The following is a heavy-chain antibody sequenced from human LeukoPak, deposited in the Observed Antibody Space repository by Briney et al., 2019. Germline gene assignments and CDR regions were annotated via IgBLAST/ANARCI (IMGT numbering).Heavy chain of an antibody. D-gene: IGHD2-15*01. CDR3: VRVRCSGGSCYFDY. J-gene: IGHJ4*02. V-gene: IGHV3-74*01. CDR2: INREGSST. CDR1: GLPFCSYW. Sequence: GGSLTLSCALPGLPFCSYWMQWVRHATGEGLVWVSRINREGSSTSYADSVRGGFTISRDNAKNTLYLQMNSLTAKDRRVYSFVRVRCSGGSCYFDYWGQGTLVTVSS.